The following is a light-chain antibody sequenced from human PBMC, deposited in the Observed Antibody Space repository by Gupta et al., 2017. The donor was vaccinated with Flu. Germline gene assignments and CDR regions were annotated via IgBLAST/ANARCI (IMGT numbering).Light chain of an antibody. J-gene: IGKJ4*01. CDR3: QQYHTYPIT. V-gene: IGKV1-5*03. CDR2: EAS. CDR1: PSINTW. Sequence: VTSTCAGKPSINTWVGWYQKQSRKAPTVLNYEASTSKSGVPSRFSGGGAGEEITLTSSGVHDDDLATYYCQQYHTYPITFGQGTQVEI.